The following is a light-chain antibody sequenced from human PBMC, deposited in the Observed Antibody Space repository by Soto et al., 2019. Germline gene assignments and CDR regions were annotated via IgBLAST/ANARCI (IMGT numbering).Light chain of an antibody. Sequence: QPVLTQSSSASASLGSSVKLTCTLSSGHSTYIIAWHQQQPGKAPRYLMKLEGSGSYNKGSGVPDRFSGSSSGADRYLTISNLQFEDEADYYCETWVSNTYVFETGTKLTVL. CDR1: SGHSTYI. V-gene: IGLV4-60*02. J-gene: IGLJ1*01. CDR2: LEGSGSY. CDR3: ETWVSNTYV.